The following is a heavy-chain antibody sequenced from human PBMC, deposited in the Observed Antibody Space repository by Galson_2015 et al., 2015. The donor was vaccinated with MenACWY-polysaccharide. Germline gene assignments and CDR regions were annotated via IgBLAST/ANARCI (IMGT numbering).Heavy chain of an antibody. CDR1: GGTFSSYD. V-gene: IGHV1-69*13. CDR3: ARDGISIPDSFDI. J-gene: IGHJ3*02. Sequence: SVKVSCKASGGTFSSYDINWVRQAPGQGLEWMGGVIPIFGTINYAQKFEGRVTITLDESTSTAYMKMSSLRFEDTAVYYWARDGISIPDSFDIWCKGTMVTVSS. CDR2: VIPIFGTI. D-gene: IGHD1-14*01.